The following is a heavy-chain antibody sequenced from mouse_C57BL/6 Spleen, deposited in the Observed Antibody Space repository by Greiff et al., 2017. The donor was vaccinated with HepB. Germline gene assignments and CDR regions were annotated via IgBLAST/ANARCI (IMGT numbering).Heavy chain of an antibody. J-gene: IGHJ2*01. CDR3: AREVYGSSKDLYYFDY. Sequence: QVQLQQPGAELVKPGASVKLSCKASGYTFTSYWMHWVKQRPGRGLEWIGRIDPNSGGTKYNEKFKSKATLTVDKPSSTAYMQLSSLTSEDSAVYYCAREVYGSSKDLYYFDYWGQGTTLTVSS. D-gene: IGHD1-1*01. CDR1: GYTFTSYW. V-gene: IGHV1-72*01. CDR2: IDPNSGGT.